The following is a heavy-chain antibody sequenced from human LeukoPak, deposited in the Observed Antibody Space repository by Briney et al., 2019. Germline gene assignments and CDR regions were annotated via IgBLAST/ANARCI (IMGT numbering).Heavy chain of an antibody. D-gene: IGHD7-27*01. Sequence: GSLRLSCTASGFTFSSYEMNWVRQPPGKGLEWIGTIYYSGSTYYNPSLKSRVTISVDTSKNQFSLNLSSVTAADTAVYYCARGANWGSPDYWGQGTLVTVSS. CDR3: ARGANWGSPDY. CDR1: GFTFSSYE. CDR2: IYYSGST. V-gene: IGHV4-59*01. J-gene: IGHJ4*02.